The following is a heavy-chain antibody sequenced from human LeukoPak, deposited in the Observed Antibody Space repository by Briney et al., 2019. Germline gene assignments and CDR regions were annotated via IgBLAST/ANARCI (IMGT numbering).Heavy chain of an antibody. D-gene: IGHD3-10*01. CDR1: GFTFSSYA. J-gene: IGHJ4*02. CDR2: ISGGGGST. CDR3: AKLSPYGSGSYYNW. Sequence: GGSLRLSCAASGFTFSSYAMSWVRQAPGKGLEWVSAISGGGGSTYYADSVKGRFTISRDNSKNTLYLQMNSLRAEDTAVYYCAKLSPYGSGSYYNWWGQGTLVTVSS. V-gene: IGHV3-23*01.